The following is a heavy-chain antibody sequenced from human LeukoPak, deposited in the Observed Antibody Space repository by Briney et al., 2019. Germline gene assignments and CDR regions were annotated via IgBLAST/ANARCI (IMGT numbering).Heavy chain of an antibody. CDR1: GFTFSSYA. V-gene: IGHV3-23*01. Sequence: GGSLRLSCAASGFTFSSYAVNWVRQSPGKGLEWVSAISGSGASTYYADSVKGRFTISRDNSRTTLYLLMNSLRAEDTAVYYCARDPGRAFMLRGLMGYFDYWGQGALVTVSS. CDR3: ARDPGRAFMLRGLMGYFDY. J-gene: IGHJ4*02. D-gene: IGHD3-10*01. CDR2: ISGSGAST.